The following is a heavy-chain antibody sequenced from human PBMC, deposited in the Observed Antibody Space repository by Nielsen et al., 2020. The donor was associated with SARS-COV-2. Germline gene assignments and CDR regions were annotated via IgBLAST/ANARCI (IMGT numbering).Heavy chain of an antibody. V-gene: IGHV1-18*01. CDR1: GYTFTSYG. J-gene: IGHJ4*02. CDR2: ISAYNGNT. Sequence: ASVKVSCKASGYTFTSYGISWVRQAPGQGLEWMGWISAYNGNTNYAQKLQGRVTMTTDTSTSTVYMELSSLRSEDTAVYYCARSGRRDGYNYGYWGQGTLVTVSS. D-gene: IGHD5-24*01. CDR3: ARSGRRDGYNYGY.